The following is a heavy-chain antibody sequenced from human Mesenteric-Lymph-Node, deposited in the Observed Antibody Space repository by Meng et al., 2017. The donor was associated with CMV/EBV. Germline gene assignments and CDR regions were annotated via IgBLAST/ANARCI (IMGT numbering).Heavy chain of an antibody. J-gene: IGHJ6*02. CDR3: ARDRYPYYYYGMDV. D-gene: IGHD1-1*01. CDR2: ISSSSSTI. V-gene: IGHV3-48*04. CDR1: GFTLSTYG. Sequence: GGSLRLSCAGSGFTLSTYGMNWVRQAPGKGLEWVSYISSSSSTIYYADSVKGRFTISRDNAKNSLYLQMNSLRAEDTAVCYCARDRYPYYYYGMDVWGQGTTVTVSS.